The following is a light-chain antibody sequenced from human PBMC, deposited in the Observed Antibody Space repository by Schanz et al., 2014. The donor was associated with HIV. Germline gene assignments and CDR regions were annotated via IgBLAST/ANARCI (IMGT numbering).Light chain of an antibody. CDR1: QTVLYSSNNKNY. CDR2: WAS. V-gene: IGKV4-1*01. J-gene: IGKJ4*01. Sequence: DIVMTQSPDSLAVSLGGRATINCKSSQTVLYSSNNKNYLAWYQQKPGQPPKLLIYWASTRESGVPDRFSGSGSGTVFTLTISSLQAEDVAVYYCHQYFSTPPTFGGGTKVEIK. CDR3: HQYFSTPPT.